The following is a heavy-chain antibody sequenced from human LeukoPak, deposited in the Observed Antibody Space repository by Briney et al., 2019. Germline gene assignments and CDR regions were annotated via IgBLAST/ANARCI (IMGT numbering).Heavy chain of an antibody. V-gene: IGHV1-18*01. J-gene: IGHJ3*02. CDR1: GYTFTSYG. D-gene: IGHD3-3*01. CDR3: ARDKTDLTIFGASDAFDI. Sequence: GASVKVSCKASGYTFTSYGISWVRQAPGQGLEWMGWTSAYNGNTNYAQKLQGRVTMTTDTSTSTAYMELRSLRSDDTAVYYCARDKTDLTIFGASDAFDIWGQGTMVTVSS. CDR2: TSAYNGNT.